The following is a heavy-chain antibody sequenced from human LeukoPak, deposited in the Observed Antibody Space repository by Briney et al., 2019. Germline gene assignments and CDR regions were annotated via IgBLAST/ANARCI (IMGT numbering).Heavy chain of an antibody. J-gene: IGHJ4*02. D-gene: IGHD5-24*01. V-gene: IGHV4-39*01. CDR3: ARLGRDGYSDY. Sequence: NPSETLSLTCTVSVGSISSSSYYWGWIRQPPGKGLEWIGSIYYSGSTYYNPSLKSRVTISVDTSKNQFSLKLSSVTAADTAVYYCARLGRDGYSDYWGQGTLVTVSS. CDR1: VGSISSSSYY. CDR2: IYYSGST.